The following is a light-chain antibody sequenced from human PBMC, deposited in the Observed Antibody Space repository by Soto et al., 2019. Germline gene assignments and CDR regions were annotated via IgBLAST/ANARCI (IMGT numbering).Light chain of an antibody. J-gene: IGLJ3*02. CDR3: NSYTSTYTWV. CDR2: DVT. CDR1: SSDVGGYNF. Sequence: QSALTQPASVSGSPGQSSTISCTGTSSDVGGYNFVSWFQQHPGKAPKLMIYDVTNRPSGISNRFSGSKSGNTASLTISGLQAEDEADYYCNSYTSTYTWVFGGGTQLTVL. V-gene: IGLV2-14*01.